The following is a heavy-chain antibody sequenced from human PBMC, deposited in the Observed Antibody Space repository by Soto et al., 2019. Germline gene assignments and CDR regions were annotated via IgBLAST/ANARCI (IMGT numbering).Heavy chain of an antibody. V-gene: IGHV3-33*01. D-gene: IGHD5-12*01. CDR2: IWYDGSNQ. Sequence: GGCPRLSCAASGFTFRIYGMPWVRQAPGKGLEWVAIIWYDGSNQYYADSVKGRFTISRDNSKNTLYLEMNSLRVEDTAIYYCARGNSGYDSCNDYWGQGTPVTVSS. CDR1: GFTFRIYG. J-gene: IGHJ4*02. CDR3: ARGNSGYDSCNDY.